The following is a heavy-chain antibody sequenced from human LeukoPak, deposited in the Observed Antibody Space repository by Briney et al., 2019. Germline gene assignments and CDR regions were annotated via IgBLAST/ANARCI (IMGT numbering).Heavy chain of an antibody. D-gene: IGHD6-19*01. CDR3: ARDYKASGWYYFDY. Sequence: PGGSLRLSCAASGFTFSTYAMHWVRQAPGKGLEYVSAISGNGVTTYYANSVKGRFTISRDNSKNTLYLQMGSLRAEDVAVYYCARDYKASGWYYFDYWGQGTLVTVSS. CDR1: GFTFSTYA. V-gene: IGHV3-64*01. J-gene: IGHJ4*02. CDR2: ISGNGVTT.